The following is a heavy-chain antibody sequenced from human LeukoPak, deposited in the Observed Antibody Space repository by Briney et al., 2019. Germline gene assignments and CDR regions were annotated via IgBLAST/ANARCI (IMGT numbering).Heavy chain of an antibody. V-gene: IGHV4-61*02. CDR1: GGSISSGSYY. CDR3: ARQFPDYYDSSGYRGGFDY. D-gene: IGHD3-22*01. Sequence: SETLSLTCTVSGGSISSGSYYWSWIQQPAGKGLEWIGRIYTSGSTNYNPSLKSRVTISVDTSKNQFSLKLSSVTAADTAVYYCARQFPDYYDSSGYRGGFDYWGQGTLVTVSS. J-gene: IGHJ4*02. CDR2: IYTSGST.